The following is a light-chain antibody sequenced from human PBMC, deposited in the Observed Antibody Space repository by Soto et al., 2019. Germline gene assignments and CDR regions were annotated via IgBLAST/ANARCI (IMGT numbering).Light chain of an antibody. CDR2: LNSDGSH. J-gene: IGLJ2*01. Sequence: QSVLTQSPSASASLGASVKLTCTLSSGHSSYAISWHQQQPEKGPRYLMKLNSDGSHSKGDGIPDRFSGSSSGAERYRTISRLQSEDEADYYCQTWGTGVPPVVFGGGTKLTVL. CDR3: QTWGTGVPPVV. V-gene: IGLV4-69*01. CDR1: SGHSSYA.